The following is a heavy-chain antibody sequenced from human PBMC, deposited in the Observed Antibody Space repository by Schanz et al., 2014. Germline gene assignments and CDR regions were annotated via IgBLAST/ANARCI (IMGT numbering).Heavy chain of an antibody. CDR2: VYHSGVT. V-gene: IGHV4-59*08. J-gene: IGHJ4*02. Sequence: QVQLQESGPGLVKPSETLSLTCTVSGDSIGTYQWSWIRQPPGKGLEWIGYVYHSGVTTYKSSLKSRVTITFDTIKTQSPLNLNSVPAADTAVYYCARSTYDFWSAFDYWGQGILVAVSS. D-gene: IGHD3-3*01. CDR3: ARSTYDFWSAFDY. CDR1: GDSIGTYQ.